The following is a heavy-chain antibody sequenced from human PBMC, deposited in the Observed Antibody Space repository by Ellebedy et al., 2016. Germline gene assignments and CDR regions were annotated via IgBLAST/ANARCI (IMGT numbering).Heavy chain of an antibody. Sequence: GESLKISXKGSGYSFTSYWIGWVRQMPGKGLEWMGIIYPGDSDTRYSPSFQGQVTISADKSISTAYLQWSSLKASDTAMYYCARAPHYDFWSGYYPDPFDYWGQGTLVTVSS. D-gene: IGHD3-3*01. CDR3: ARAPHYDFWSGYYPDPFDY. CDR1: GYSFTSYW. J-gene: IGHJ4*02. CDR2: IYPGDSDT. V-gene: IGHV5-51*01.